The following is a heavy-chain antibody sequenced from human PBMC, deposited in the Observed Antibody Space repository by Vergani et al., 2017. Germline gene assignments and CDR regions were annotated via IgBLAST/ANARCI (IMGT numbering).Heavy chain of an antibody. D-gene: IGHD3-10*01. V-gene: IGHV3-30*18. J-gene: IGHJ6*03. Sequence: QVQLVESGGGVVQPGRSLRLSCAASGFTFSSYGMHWVRQAPGKGLEWVAVISYDGSNKYYADSVKGRFTISRDNSKNTLYLQMNSLRAEDTAVYYCAKDKGRITSYYYMDVWGK. CDR2: ISYDGSNK. CDR1: GFTFSSYG. CDR3: AKDKGRITSYYYMDV.